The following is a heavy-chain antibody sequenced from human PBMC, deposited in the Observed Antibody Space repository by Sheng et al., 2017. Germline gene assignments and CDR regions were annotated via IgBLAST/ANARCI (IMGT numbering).Heavy chain of an antibody. CDR2: IIPIFGTA. Sequence: QVQLVQSGAEVKKPGSSVKVSCKASGGTFSSYAISWVRQAPGQGLEWMGGIIPIFGTANYAQKFQGRVTITTDESTRTAYMELSSLRSEDTAVYYCARGLDRYCSSTSCYGSFDHWGQGTLVTVSS. CDR3: ARGLDRYCSSTSCYGSFDH. J-gene: IGHJ4*02. V-gene: IGHV1-69*05. D-gene: IGHD2-2*01. CDR1: GGTFSSYA.